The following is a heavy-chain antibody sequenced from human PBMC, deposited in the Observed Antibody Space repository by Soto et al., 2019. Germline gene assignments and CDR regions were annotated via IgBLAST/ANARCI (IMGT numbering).Heavy chain of an antibody. CDR2: IYYSGST. V-gene: IGHV4-31*03. CDR3: AREGSGIPAAITYYYYYGMDV. CDR1: GGSISSGGYY. J-gene: IGHJ6*02. D-gene: IGHD2-2*01. Sequence: SETLSLTCTVSGGSISSGGYYWSWIRQHPGKGLEWIGYIYYSGSTYYNPSLKSRVTISVDTSKNQFSLKLSSVTAADTAVYYCAREGSGIPAAITYYYYYGMDVWGQGTTVTVSS.